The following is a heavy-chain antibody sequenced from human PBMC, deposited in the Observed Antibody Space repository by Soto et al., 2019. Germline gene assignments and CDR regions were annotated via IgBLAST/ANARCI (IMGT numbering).Heavy chain of an antibody. Sequence: QLQLQESGSGLVKPSETLSLTCIVSNGSISSRSSYWGWIRQTPGKGLEWIGSIYYIGNTYYNPSLNSRVTISIDTSKTQFSLKMNSVTAADTAVYFGGGQDYGAKGYYFENWGQGALVTVSS. CDR2: IYYIGNT. V-gene: IGHV4-39*01. CDR1: NGSISSRSSY. CDR3: GGQDYGAKGYYFEN. J-gene: IGHJ4*02. D-gene: IGHD4-17*01.